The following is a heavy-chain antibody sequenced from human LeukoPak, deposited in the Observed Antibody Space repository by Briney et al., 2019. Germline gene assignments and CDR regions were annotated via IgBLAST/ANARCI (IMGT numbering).Heavy chain of an antibody. J-gene: IGHJ4*02. CDR3: ARRVGAIFDY. Sequence: SETLSLTCTVSGGSISSYYWSWIRQPPGKGLEWIGYIYYSGSTNYNPSLKSRVTISVDTSKNQFSLKLSSVTAADTAVYYCARRVGAIFDYWGQGTLVTVFS. D-gene: IGHD1-26*01. CDR2: IYYSGST. V-gene: IGHV4-59*08. CDR1: GGSISSYY.